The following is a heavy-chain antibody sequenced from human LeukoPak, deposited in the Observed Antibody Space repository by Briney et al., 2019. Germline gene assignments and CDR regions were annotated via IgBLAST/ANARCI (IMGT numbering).Heavy chain of an antibody. D-gene: IGHD3-22*01. CDR2: IKTDGSIT. CDR1: GFSFSVYW. J-gene: IGHJ4*02. V-gene: IGHV3-74*01. CDR3: AREGLEDYYDSSGYNDY. Sequence: GGSLRLSCAASGFSFSVYWMHWVRQAPGKGPVWVSRIKTDGSITDYADFVKGRFTISRDNAKNSLYLQMNSLRAEDTAVYYCAREGLEDYYDSSGYNDYWGQGTLVTVSS.